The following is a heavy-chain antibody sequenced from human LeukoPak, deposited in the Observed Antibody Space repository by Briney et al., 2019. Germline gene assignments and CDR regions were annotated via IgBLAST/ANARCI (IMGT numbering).Heavy chain of an antibody. V-gene: IGHV3-21*01. CDR2: ISSSSSYI. D-gene: IGHD3-22*01. Sequence: GGSLRLSCAASGFTFSSYSMNWVRQAPGKGLEWVSSISSSSSYIYYADSVKGRFTISRDNAKNSLYLQINSLRAEDTAVYYXASGLITXXXXYXAFXIWGQGTX. CDR1: GFTFSSYS. J-gene: IGHJ3*02. CDR3: ASGLITXXXXYXAFXI.